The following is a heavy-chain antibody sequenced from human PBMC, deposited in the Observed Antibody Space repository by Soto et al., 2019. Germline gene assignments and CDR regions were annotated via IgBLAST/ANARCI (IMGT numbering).Heavy chain of an antibody. CDR1: GFTFSRYA. CDR2: ISGSGGST. J-gene: IGHJ4*02. D-gene: IGHD1-1*01. V-gene: IGHV3-23*01. CDR3: AKDPQRTRGEGAFDY. Sequence: GSLILSCASSGFTFSRYAMSWVRQAPGKGLEWVSAISGSGGSTYYADSVKGRFTISRDNSKNTLYLQMNILRAEDTAVYYCAKDPQRTRGEGAFDYWGQGTLVTVSS.